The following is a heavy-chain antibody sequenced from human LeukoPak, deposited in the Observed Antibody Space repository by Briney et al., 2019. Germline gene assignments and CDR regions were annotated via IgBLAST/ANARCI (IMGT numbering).Heavy chain of an antibody. V-gene: IGHV3-53*01. CDR1: GFTVSTNY. J-gene: IGHJ3*02. Sequence: GGSLRLSCAASGFTVSTNYMSWVRQAPGKGLEWVSVIYSGGSTYYADSVKGRFTISRDNSKNTLYLQMNSLRAEDTAVYYCARVIQGAFDIWGQETMVTVSS. CDR3: ARVIQGAFDI. CDR2: IYSGGST.